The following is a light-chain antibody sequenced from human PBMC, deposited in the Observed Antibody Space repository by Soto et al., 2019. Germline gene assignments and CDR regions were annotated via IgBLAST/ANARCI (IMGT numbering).Light chain of an antibody. CDR3: SSYTSTSTYG. J-gene: IGLJ1*01. V-gene: IGLV2-14*03. CDR1: NRDVGCYNF. CDR2: DVS. Sequence: QSALTQPASVSGSPGQSITISCTGTNRDVGCYNFVSWYQHHPGKAPNLIIYDVSNRPSGFSILFSGSMSGNTASLTISGLQAEDDTDYYCSSYTSTSTYGFGTGTKVTVL.